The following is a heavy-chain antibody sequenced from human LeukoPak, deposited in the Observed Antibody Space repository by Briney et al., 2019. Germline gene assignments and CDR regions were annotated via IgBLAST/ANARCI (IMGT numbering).Heavy chain of an antibody. J-gene: IGHJ4*02. Sequence: ASVKVSCKASGYTFTTYVIHWVRQAPGQRLEWMGWINAGNDNTIYSQKFQGRVTITRDTSASTAYMELSSLRSEDTAVYYCASGDPFDYWGQGTLVTVSS. D-gene: IGHD7-27*01. V-gene: IGHV1-3*01. CDR2: INAGNDNT. CDR3: ASGDPFDY. CDR1: GYTFTTYV.